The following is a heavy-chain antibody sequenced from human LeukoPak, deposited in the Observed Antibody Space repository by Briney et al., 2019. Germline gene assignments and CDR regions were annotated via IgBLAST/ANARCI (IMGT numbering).Heavy chain of an antibody. CDR1: GGSISSSNW. D-gene: IGHD3-10*01. V-gene: IGHV4-4*02. Sequence: SETLSLTCAVSGGSISSSNWWSWVRQPPGKGLEWIGEIYHSGSTNYNPSLKSRVTISVDTSKNQFSLKLSSVTAADTAVYYCARGDPAGLFDSWGQGHLVTVSS. CDR3: ARGDPAGLFDS. CDR2: IYHSGST. J-gene: IGHJ4*02.